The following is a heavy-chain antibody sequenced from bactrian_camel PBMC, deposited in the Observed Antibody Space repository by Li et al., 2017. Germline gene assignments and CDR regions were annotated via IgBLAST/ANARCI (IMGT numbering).Heavy chain of an antibody. V-gene: IGHV3S9*01. CDR3: AADAHLPCIATMAWKPGFIFRY. D-gene: IGHD4*01. J-gene: IGHJ4*01. CDR1: GYTESRYC. Sequence: HVQLVESGGGSVQARGSLKLSCVVSGYTESRYCIGWFRGREPVAVIDSDGNTTYADSVKGRFTISRNNTENALWLEMDNLQPEDTATYYCAADAHLPCIATMAWKPGFIFRYWGQGTQVTVS. CDR2: IDSDGNT.